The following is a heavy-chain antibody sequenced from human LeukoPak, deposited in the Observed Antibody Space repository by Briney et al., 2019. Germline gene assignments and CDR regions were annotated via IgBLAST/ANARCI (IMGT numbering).Heavy chain of an antibody. CDR3: ARHRARSGYGH. V-gene: IGHV4-39*01. CDR1: GGSISSSSYY. D-gene: IGHD5-12*01. J-gene: IGHJ4*02. CDR2: TNHSGST. Sequence: SETLSLTCTVSGGSISSSSYYWSWIRQPPGKGLEWIGETNHSGSTNYNPSLESRVTISVDTSKNQFSLKLSSVTAADAAVYYCARHRARSGYGHWGQGTLVTVSS.